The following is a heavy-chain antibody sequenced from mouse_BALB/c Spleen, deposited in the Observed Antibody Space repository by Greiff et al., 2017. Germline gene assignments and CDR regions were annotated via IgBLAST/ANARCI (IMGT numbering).Heavy chain of an antibody. CDR1: GYSFTGYY. Sequence: EVKLMESGPELVKPGASVKISCKASGYSFTGYYMHWVKQSHVKSLEWIGRINPYNGATSYNQNFKDKASLTVDKSSSTAYMELHSLTSEDSAVYYCARAGDYFDYWGQGTTLTVSS. CDR2: INPYNGAT. D-gene: IGHD4-1*01. CDR3: ARAGDYFDY. V-gene: IGHV1-31*01. J-gene: IGHJ2*01.